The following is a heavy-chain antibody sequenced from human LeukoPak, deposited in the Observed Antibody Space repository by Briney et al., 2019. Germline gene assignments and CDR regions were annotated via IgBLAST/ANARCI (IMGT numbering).Heavy chain of an antibody. D-gene: IGHD2/OR15-2a*01. Sequence: GGSLRLSCAAPGFAFSSYWMSWVRQAPGKGLEWVANINQDGSEKYYVDSVKGRFTISRDNAKISLYLQMNSLRAEDTAVYYCARDRSQFSRRIWPNLDYWGQGTLVTVSS. V-gene: IGHV3-7*01. CDR2: INQDGSEK. CDR1: GFAFSSYW. J-gene: IGHJ4*02. CDR3: ARDRSQFSRRIWPNLDY.